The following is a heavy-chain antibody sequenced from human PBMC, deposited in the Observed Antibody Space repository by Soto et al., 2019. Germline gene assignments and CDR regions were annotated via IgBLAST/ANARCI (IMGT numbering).Heavy chain of an antibody. J-gene: IGHJ3*02. D-gene: IGHD2-2*01. Sequence: SVKVSCKASGGTFSSYAISWVRQAPGQGLEWMGGIIPIFGTANYAQKFQGRVTITADKSTSTAYMELSSLRSEDTAVYYCARVAPDIVVVPAAIGGAFDIWGQGTMVTVSS. CDR3: ARVAPDIVVVPAAIGGAFDI. CDR2: IIPIFGTA. CDR1: GGTFSSYA. V-gene: IGHV1-69*06.